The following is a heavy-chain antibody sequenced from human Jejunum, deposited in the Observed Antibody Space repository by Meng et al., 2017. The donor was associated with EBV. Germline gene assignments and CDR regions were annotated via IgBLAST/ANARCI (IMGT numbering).Heavy chain of an antibody. V-gene: IGHV1-2*06. Sequence: GQLVQSGAEVKKPGASVKVSCKASGYIFTDYYTHWVRQAPGQGLERVGRMNSNSGSTNYAQKFQGRVTMTRDTSISTAYMDLSGLRSDDTAVYYCARATLSGYHDRFFDYWGQGTLVTVSS. CDR2: MNSNSGST. D-gene: IGHD3-9*01. CDR3: ARATLSGYHDRFFDY. J-gene: IGHJ4*02. CDR1: GYIFTDYY.